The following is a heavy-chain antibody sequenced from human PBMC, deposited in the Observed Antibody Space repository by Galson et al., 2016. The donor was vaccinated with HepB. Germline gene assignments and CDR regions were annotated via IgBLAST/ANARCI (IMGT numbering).Heavy chain of an antibody. V-gene: IGHV3-43*01. CDR3: GKDWGSLWESSGKGMDV. J-gene: IGHJ6*02. CDR2: ISWDGRSP. CDR1: GFTFDDYT. D-gene: IGHD3-10*01. Sequence: SLRLSCAASGFTFDDYTMHWVRQVPGKGLERVGLISWDGRSPDYADSVRGRFTISRDNRQNLMYLQMNGLTTEDTALYYCGKDWGSLWESSGKGMDVWGQGTTVIVSS.